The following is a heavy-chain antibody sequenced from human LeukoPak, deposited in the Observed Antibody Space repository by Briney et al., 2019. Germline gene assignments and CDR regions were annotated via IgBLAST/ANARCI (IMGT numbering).Heavy chain of an antibody. CDR2: ISSSGSTI. J-gene: IGHJ3*02. V-gene: IGHV3-48*03. CDR1: GFTFSSYE. Sequence: GGSLRLSCAASGFTFSSYEMNWVRQAPGKGLEWVSYISSSGSTIYYADSVKGRFTISRDNSKNSLYLQMNSLRAEDTALYYCAKPSNSGTVTPVAFDIWGQGTMVTVSS. CDR3: AKPSNSGTVTPVAFDI. D-gene: IGHD4-17*01.